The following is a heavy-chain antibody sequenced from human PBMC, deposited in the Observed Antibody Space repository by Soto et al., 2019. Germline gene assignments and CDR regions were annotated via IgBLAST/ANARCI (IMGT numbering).Heavy chain of an antibody. CDR3: ARGRTVRNYADDSSDYFYLFDY. Sequence: SETLSLTCTVSGDSISTFYWGWVRQSPGKELEWIGYVYYTGSTNYNPSLKSRVTISVDRSKNQFSLKLTSANAADTAVYYCARGRTVRNYADDSSDYFYLFDYWGQGTQVTVSS. CDR1: GDSISTFY. V-gene: IGHV4-59*01. J-gene: IGHJ4*02. D-gene: IGHD3-22*01. CDR2: VYYTGST.